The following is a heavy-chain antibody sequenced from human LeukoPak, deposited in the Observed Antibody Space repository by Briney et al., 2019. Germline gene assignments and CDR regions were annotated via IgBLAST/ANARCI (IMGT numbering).Heavy chain of an antibody. Sequence: GGSLRLSCAASGINFSSHAMSWVRQAPGKGLEWVSLISGSGGHIYYGDSVKGRFTISRDNSTNRLYLQITSLRPEDTAVYYCXKGGXATMRDGYNYYYYYMEVWGRGTTVTVSS. D-gene: IGHD5-24*01. J-gene: IGHJ6*03. CDR3: XKGGXATMRDGYNYYYYYMEV. CDR2: ISGSGGHI. CDR1: GINFSSHA. V-gene: IGHV3-23*01.